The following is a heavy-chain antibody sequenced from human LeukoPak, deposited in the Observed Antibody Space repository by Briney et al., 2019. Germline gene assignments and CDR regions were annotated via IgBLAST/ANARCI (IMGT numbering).Heavy chain of an antibody. CDR2: MNPNSGNT. CDR1: GYTFTSYD. J-gene: IGHJ4*02. V-gene: IGHV1-8*01. Sequence: ASVRVSCKASGYTFTSYDINWVRQATGQGLEWMGWMNPNSGNTGYAQKFQGRVTMTRNTSISTAYMELSSLRSEDTAVYYCASGRTTYYYDSSGYYELHYWGQGTLVTVSS. CDR3: ASGRTTYYYDSSGYYELHY. D-gene: IGHD3-22*01.